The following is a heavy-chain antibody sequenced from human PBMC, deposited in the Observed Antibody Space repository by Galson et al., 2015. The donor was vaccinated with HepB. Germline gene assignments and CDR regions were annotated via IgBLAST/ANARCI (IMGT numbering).Heavy chain of an antibody. V-gene: IGHV3-64D*06. Sequence: SLRLSCAASGFTFNDYAMHWVRQAPGKGPEYVSAMSSDGDTTYHIDSVKGRFSISRDASKSTLYLHMSSLRSEDSGIYYCVKDRYSTFYTYSDYWGRGTLVTVSS. CDR2: MSSDGDTT. D-gene: IGHD2-21*01. CDR1: GFTFNDYA. J-gene: IGHJ4*02. CDR3: VKDRYSTFYTYSDY.